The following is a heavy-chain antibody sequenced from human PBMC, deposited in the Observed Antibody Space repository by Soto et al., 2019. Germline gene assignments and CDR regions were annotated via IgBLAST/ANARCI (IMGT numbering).Heavy chain of an antibody. CDR3: ARGQEGVVATH. CDR2: IKDGGRT. CDR1: GGSLSGYY. V-gene: IGHV4-34*01. Sequence: QVQLQQWGAGLLKPSETLSLNCAVNGGSLSGYYWSWIRQPPGKGLEWIGEIKDGGRTNYSPSLTSPANISSGTSNNQFSLRLYSVTAADTGVYYCARGQEGVVATHWDQGTLVTVSS. D-gene: IGHD5-12*01. J-gene: IGHJ4*02.